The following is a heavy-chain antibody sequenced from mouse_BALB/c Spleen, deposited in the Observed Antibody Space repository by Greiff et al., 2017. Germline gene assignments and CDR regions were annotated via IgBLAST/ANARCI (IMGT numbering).Heavy chain of an antibody. D-gene: IGHD2-4*01. V-gene: IGHV1-14*01. CDR2: INPYNDGT. CDR3: ARSGPSTMITLYYFDY. CDR1: GYTFTSYV. Sequence: VQLQQSGPELVKPGASVKMSCKASGYTFTSYVMHWVKQKPGQGLEWIGYINPYNDGTKYNEKFKGKATLTSDKSSSTAYMELSSLTSEDSAVYYCARSGPSTMITLYYFDYWGQGTTLTVSS. J-gene: IGHJ2*01.